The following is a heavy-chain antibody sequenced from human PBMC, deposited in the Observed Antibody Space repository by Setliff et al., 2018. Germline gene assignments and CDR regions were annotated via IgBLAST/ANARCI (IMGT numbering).Heavy chain of an antibody. CDR3: ARGGLWFGELLWKYYYYGMYV. J-gene: IGHJ6*02. Sequence: PSETLSLTCTVSGGSISSGSYSWSWIRQPAGKGLEWIGRIYTSGSTNYNPSLKSRVTISVDTSKNQVSLKLSSVTAADTAVYYCARGGLWFGELLWKYYYYGMYVWGQGTTGTVSS. CDR1: GGSISSGSYS. D-gene: IGHD3-10*01. CDR2: IYTSGST. V-gene: IGHV4-61*02.